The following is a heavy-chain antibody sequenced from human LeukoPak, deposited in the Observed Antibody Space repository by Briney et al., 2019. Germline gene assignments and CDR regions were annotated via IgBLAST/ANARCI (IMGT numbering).Heavy chain of an antibody. V-gene: IGHV4-34*01. CDR3: ARTGMVRVTQAGLFSPYYYYYGMDV. Sequence: SETLSLTCAVYGGSFSGYYWSWIRQPPGKGLEWIGEINHSGSTNYNPSLKSRVTISVDTSKNQFSLKLSSVTAADTAVYYCARTGMVRVTQAGLFSPYYYYYGMDVWGQGTTVTVSS. CDR2: INHSGST. J-gene: IGHJ6*02. D-gene: IGHD3-10*01. CDR1: GGSFSGYY.